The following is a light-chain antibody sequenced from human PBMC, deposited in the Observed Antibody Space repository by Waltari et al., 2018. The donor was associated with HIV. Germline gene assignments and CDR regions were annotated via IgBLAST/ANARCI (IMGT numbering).Light chain of an antibody. V-gene: IGLV8-61*01. CDR2: NTN. J-gene: IGLJ3*02. CDR1: SGSVSGRSS. Sequence: QTVVTQESSLSVSPGGTVTLTCGLSSGSVSGRSSPRWYQQTPGQAPRTLIYNTNTRSSGVPVRFAGAILGNKAALTISGAQADDECDYHCGLYVGSGIWVFGGGTKLTVL. CDR3: GLYVGSGIWV.